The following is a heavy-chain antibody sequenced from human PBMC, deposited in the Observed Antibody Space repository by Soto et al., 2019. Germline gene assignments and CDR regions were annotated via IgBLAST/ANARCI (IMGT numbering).Heavy chain of an antibody. CDR1: GFTFSSYW. D-gene: IGHD2-15*01. J-gene: IGHJ6*02. CDR2: IKQDGSEK. Sequence: PGGSLRLSCAASGFTFSSYWMSWVRQAPGKGLEWVANIKQDGSEKYYVDSVKGRFTISRGNAKNSLYLQMNSLRAEDTAVYYCARVQSQRYGGNGAYYYYGMDVWGQGTTVTVSS. CDR3: ARVQSQRYGGNGAYYYYGMDV. V-gene: IGHV3-7*03.